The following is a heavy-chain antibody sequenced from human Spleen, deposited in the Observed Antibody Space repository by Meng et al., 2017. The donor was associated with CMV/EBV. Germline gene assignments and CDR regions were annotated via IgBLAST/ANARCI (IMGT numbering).Heavy chain of an antibody. D-gene: IGHD3-3*01. J-gene: IGHJ4*02. CDR2: INPYGGGT. CDR1: GYSFSSYY. V-gene: IGHV1-46*01. CDR3: ASHDFWSGNRDY. Sequence: ASVKVSCKASGYSFSSYYMHWVRQAPGQGLEWMGTINPYGGGTIYAQKFQDRVTMTSDTSTSTVYVEVNSLRTEDTAVYYCASHDFWSGNRDYWGQGALVTVSS.